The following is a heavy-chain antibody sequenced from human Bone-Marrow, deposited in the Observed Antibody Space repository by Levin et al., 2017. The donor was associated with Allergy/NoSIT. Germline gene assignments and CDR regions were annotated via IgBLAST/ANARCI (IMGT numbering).Heavy chain of an antibody. Sequence: KSGGSLRLSCKASGYNFMDYYVQWVRQAPGQGLEWMGMINPYGGATRYAQKFQDRVTMTSDTSTTTVYMELSSLHSDDRAIYYCARGSGSFFEYWGQGTLVTVSA. CDR1: GYNFMDYY. CDR2: INPYGGAT. V-gene: IGHV1-46*01. CDR3: ARGSGSFFEY. J-gene: IGHJ4*02. D-gene: IGHD1-26*01.